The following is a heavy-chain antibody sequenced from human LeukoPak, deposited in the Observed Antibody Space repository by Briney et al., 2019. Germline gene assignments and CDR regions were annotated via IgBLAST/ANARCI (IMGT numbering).Heavy chain of an antibody. CDR3: ARLDPYSSGHKIDY. D-gene: IGHD6-19*01. CDR2: IYYSGST. J-gene: IGHJ4*02. Sequence: GSIYYSGSTYYNPSLKSRVTISVDTSKNQFSLKLSSVTAADTAVYYCARLDPYSSGHKIDYWGQGTLVTVSS. V-gene: IGHV4-39*01.